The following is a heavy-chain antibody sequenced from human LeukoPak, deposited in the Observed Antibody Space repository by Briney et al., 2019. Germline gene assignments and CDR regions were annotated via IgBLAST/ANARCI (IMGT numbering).Heavy chain of an antibody. CDR3: ATGTTGGAFDI. V-gene: IGHV3-7*01. Sequence: GGSLRLSCAASGFTFSSYWMSWVRQAPGKGLEWVANIKQDGSEKYYVDSVKGRFTISRDNAKNSLYLQMNSLRAEDTAVYYCATGTTGGAFDIWGQGTMVTVSS. CDR2: IKQDGSEK. D-gene: IGHD1-1*01. CDR1: GFTFSSYW. J-gene: IGHJ3*02.